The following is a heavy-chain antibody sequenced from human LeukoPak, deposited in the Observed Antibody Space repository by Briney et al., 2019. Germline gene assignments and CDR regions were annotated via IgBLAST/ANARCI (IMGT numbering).Heavy chain of an antibody. CDR2: ISSNGGST. J-gene: IGHJ4*02. V-gene: IGHV3-64*01. CDR3: ARTSSPYYDILTGFDY. D-gene: IGHD3-9*01. CDR1: GLTFSRYA. Sequence: GGSLRLSCAASGLTFSRYAMTWVRQAPGKGLEYVSAISSNGGSTYYANSVKGRFTISRDNSKSTLYLQMGSLRAEDMAVYYCARTSSPYYDILTGFDYWGQGTLVTVSS.